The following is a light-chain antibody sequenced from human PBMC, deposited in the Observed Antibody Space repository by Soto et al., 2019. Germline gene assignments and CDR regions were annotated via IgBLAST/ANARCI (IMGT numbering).Light chain of an antibody. CDR3: ETWDDNTWV. J-gene: IGLJ3*02. Sequence: QSVLTQSSSASASLGSSVKLTCTLSSGHSSFIIAWHQQQPGKAPRFLMKLEGDGSYDKGSGVPDRFSGSSSGADRYLTISNLQFEDEADYYCETWDDNTWVFGGGTKVTVL. CDR2: LEGDGSY. CDR1: SGHSSFI. V-gene: IGLV4-60*02.